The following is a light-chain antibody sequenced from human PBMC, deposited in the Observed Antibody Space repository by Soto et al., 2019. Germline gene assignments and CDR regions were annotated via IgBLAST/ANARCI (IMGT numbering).Light chain of an antibody. J-gene: IGLJ1*01. V-gene: IGLV2-14*01. Sequence: QSALTQPASLSGSPGQSITISCTGTISDVGGYNYVSWYQLHPGKAPKLMVYEVSNRPSGVSNRFSGSKSGNTASLTISGLQAEDEADYYCSSYTSSTAYVFGTGTKVTVL. CDR2: EVS. CDR1: ISDVGGYNY. CDR3: SSYTSSTAYV.